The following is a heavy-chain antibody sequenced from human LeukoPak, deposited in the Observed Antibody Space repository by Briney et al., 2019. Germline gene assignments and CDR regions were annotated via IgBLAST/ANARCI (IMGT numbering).Heavy chain of an antibody. CDR2: INSDGSST. CDR1: GFTFSTYW. Sequence: GGSLRLSCAASGFTFSTYWMHWVRQAPGTGLVWVSRINSDGSSTTYADSVKGRFTISRDNSKNTLYLQMNSLRAEDTAVYYCARDRPNYGDYLDYWGQGTLVTVSS. J-gene: IGHJ4*02. V-gene: IGHV3-74*01. CDR3: ARDRPNYGDYLDY. D-gene: IGHD4-17*01.